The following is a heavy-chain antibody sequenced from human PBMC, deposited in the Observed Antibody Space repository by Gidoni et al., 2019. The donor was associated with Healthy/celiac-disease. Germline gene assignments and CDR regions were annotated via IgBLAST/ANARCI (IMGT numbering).Heavy chain of an antibody. J-gene: IGHJ4*02. CDR2: ISAYNGNT. CDR1: GYTFTSSG. CDR3: ASSMRGYCSGGSCYILGY. D-gene: IGHD2-15*01. V-gene: IGHV1-18*01. Sequence: QVQLVQSGAEVKKPGASVKVSCKASGYTFTSSGISWVRQAPGQGLEWMGWISAYNGNTNYAQKLQGRVTMTTDTSTSTAYMELRSLRSDDTAVYYCASSMRGYCSGGSCYILGYWGQGTLVTVSS.